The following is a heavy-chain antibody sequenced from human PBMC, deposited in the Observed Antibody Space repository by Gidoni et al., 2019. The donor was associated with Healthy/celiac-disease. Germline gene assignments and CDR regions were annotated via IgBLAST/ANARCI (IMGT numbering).Heavy chain of an antibody. D-gene: IGHD3-10*01. J-gene: IGHJ5*02. CDR1: GGTFSSYA. CDR3: ARGRSITMVQGVMLS. CDR2: IIPILGIA. V-gene: IGHV1-69*04. Sequence: QVQLVQSGAEVKKPGSSVTVSCKASGGTFSSYAISWVRQAPGQGLEWMGRIIPILGIANYAQKFQGRVTITADKSTSTAYMELSSLRSEDTAVYYCARGRSITMVQGVMLSWGQGTLVTVSS.